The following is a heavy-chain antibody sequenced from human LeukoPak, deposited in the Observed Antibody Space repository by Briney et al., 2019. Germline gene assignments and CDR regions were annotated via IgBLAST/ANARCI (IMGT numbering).Heavy chain of an antibody. D-gene: IGHD2-2*01. J-gene: IGHJ5*02. CDR2: IYCSGTT. CDR1: GVSISSYY. V-gene: IGHV4-59*01. Sequence: SETLTLTCTASGVSISSYYRSWIRQPPGKGLEWLGYIYCSGTTNYNASLKSRVTTSVDASKNQFSLKLSSVTAADTAVYYCARDHCSSTSCCPRWIDTWGQGTLGTVSS. CDR3: ARDHCSSTSCCPRWIDT.